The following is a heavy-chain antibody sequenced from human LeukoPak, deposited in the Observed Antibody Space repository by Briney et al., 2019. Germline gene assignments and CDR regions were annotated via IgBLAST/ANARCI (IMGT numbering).Heavy chain of an antibody. CDR1: GFTFSSYA. V-gene: IGHV3-23*01. Sequence: SGGSLRLSCAASGFTFSSYAMRWVRQAPGKGLEGVSAISGSGGSTYYADSVKGRFTISRDNSKNKLYLQMNSLRAEDTASYYCAKNPSFVVVTATLHFDYWGQGTLVTVSS. CDR3: AKNPSFVVVTATLHFDY. CDR2: ISGSGGST. J-gene: IGHJ4*02. D-gene: IGHD2-21*02.